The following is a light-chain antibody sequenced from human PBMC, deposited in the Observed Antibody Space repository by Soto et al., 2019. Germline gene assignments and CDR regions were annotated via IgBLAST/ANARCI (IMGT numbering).Light chain of an antibody. Sequence: EIVLTQSPATLSLSPGERATLSCRASQSVSSYLAWYKQKPGQAPRLLIYDASNRATGIPARFSGSGSGTDFTLTISSLEPEDFAGYYCQQRSNTITFGQGTRLEI. CDR2: DAS. J-gene: IGKJ5*01. V-gene: IGKV3-11*01. CDR3: QQRSNTIT. CDR1: QSVSSY.